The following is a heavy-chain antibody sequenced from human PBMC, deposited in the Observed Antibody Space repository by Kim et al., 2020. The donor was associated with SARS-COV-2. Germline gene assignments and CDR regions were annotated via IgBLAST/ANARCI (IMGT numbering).Heavy chain of an antibody. CDR3: ATLPGLNSSSWGRGGWFVP. D-gene: IGHD6-13*01. CDR2: IYYSGST. CDR1: GGSISSYY. Sequence: SETLSLTCTVSGGSISSYYWSWIRQPPGKGLEWIGYIYYSGSTNYNPSLKSRVTISVDTSQNQFSLKLSSVTAADTAVYYCATLPGLNSSSWGRGGWFVPWVQGTLVTVSS. J-gene: IGHJ5*02. V-gene: IGHV4-59*01.